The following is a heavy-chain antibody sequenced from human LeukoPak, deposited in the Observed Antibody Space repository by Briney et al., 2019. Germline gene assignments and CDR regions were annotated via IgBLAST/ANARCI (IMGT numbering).Heavy chain of an antibody. CDR1: GFTFSGYS. CDR2: ISSSSSTI. V-gene: IGHV3-48*02. CDR3: AVVVPAAINLPFDY. J-gene: IGHJ4*02. D-gene: IGHD2-2*01. Sequence: GGSLRLSCAASGFTFSGYSMNWVRQAPGKGLEWVSYISSSSSTIYYADSVKGRFTISRDNAKNSLYLQMNSLRDEDTAVYYCAVVVPAAINLPFDYWGQGTLVTVSS.